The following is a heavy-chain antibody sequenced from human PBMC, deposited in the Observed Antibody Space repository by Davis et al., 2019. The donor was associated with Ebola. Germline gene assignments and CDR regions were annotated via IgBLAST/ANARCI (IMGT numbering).Heavy chain of an antibody. D-gene: IGHD3-10*01. CDR3: ARDYGSGSYYNATGGY. CDR2: ISGSSSYI. CDR1: GFTFSSYS. Sequence: PGGSLRLSCAASGFTFSSYSMNWVRQAPGKGLEWVSSISGSSSYIYYADSVKGRFTISRDNAKNSLYLQMNSLRAEDTAVYYCARDYGSGSYYNATGGYWGQGTLVTVSS. J-gene: IGHJ4*02. V-gene: IGHV3-21*01.